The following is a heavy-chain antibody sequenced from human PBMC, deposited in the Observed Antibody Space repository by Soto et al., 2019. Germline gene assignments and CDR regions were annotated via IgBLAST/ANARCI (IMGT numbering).Heavy chain of an antibody. J-gene: IGHJ4*02. CDR2: IYYNGSP. V-gene: IGHV4-31*03. D-gene: IGHD6-19*01. Sequence: SETLSLTCTGSGGSISSGGYYWSWIRQHPGKGLEWIGYIYYNGSPYYNPSLKSRVTISVDPSKNQFSLELGSVTVADTAVYYCARQNPYSSGSYYFDFWGQGTLVTVSS. CDR1: GGSISSGGYY. CDR3: ARQNPYSSGSYYFDF.